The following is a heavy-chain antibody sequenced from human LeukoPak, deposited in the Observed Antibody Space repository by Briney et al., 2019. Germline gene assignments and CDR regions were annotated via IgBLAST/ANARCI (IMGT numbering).Heavy chain of an antibody. CDR1: GFTFSSYA. CDR2: ISYDGSNK. J-gene: IGHJ4*02. V-gene: IGHV3-30-3*01. D-gene: IGHD4-17*01. Sequence: GGSLRLSCAASGFTFSSYAMHWVRQAPGKGLEWVAVISYDGSNKYYADSVKGRFTISRDNSKNTLYLQMYSLRAEDTAVYYCARDFTVTTALYYFDYWGQGTLVTVSS. CDR3: ARDFTVTTALYYFDY.